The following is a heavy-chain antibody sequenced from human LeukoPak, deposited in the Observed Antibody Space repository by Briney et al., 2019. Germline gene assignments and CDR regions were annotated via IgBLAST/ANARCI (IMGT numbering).Heavy chain of an antibody. V-gene: IGHV4-30-4*08. D-gene: IGHD3-3*01. Sequence: SETLSLTCTVSGGSISSGDYYWSWIRQPPGKGLEWIGYIYYSGSTYYNPSLKSRVTISVDTSKNQFSLKLSSVTAADTAVYYCARFRITIFGVVINDAFDIWGQGTMVTVSS. CDR2: IYYSGST. CDR3: ARFRITIFGVVINDAFDI. CDR1: GGSISSGDYY. J-gene: IGHJ3*02.